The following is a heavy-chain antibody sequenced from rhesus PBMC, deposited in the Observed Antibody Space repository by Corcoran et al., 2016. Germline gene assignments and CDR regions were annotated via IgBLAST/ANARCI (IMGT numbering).Heavy chain of an antibody. D-gene: IGHD6-31*01. Sequence: QVQLQESGPAVVKPSETLSLTCAVSGGSISSSNWWSWIRQSPGKGLEWIGGIYGSGGSTEYNPSLKRRVTISLDTSKNRFSLKLSSVTAADTAVYYCARHARTYSSGWPYYFDYWGQGVLVTVSS. V-gene: IGHV4-93*02. CDR2: IYGSGGST. CDR3: ARHARTYSSGWPYYFDY. CDR1: GGSISSSNW. J-gene: IGHJ4*01.